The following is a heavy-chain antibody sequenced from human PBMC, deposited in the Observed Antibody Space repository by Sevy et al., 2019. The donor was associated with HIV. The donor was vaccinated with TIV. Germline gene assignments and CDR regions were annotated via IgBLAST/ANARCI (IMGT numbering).Heavy chain of an antibody. CDR3: ARSNPDGYNYSYYYGMDV. J-gene: IGHJ6*02. V-gene: IGHV1-69*13. CDR1: GYTFGNYA. CDR2: IIPVFGTA. D-gene: IGHD1-1*01. Sequence: SSVNVSFKASGYTFGNYAIAWVRQAPGQGLEGMGGIIPVFGTANSAQRFQDRVTITADVSTSTAYMELRSLRSEDTAVYYCARSNPDGYNYSYYYGMDVWGQGTTVTVSS.